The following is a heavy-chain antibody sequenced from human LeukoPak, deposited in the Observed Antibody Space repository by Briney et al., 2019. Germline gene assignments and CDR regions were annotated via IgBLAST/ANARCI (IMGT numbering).Heavy chain of an antibody. J-gene: IGHJ4*02. D-gene: IGHD6-19*01. CDR3: ASSRRSVAASFFDY. V-gene: IGHV3-33*01. CDR2: IWYDGSNK. Sequence: PGGSLRLSCAASGFTFSSYGMHWVRQAPGKGLEWVAVIWYDGSNKYYADSVKGRFTISRDNSKNTLYLQMNSLRAEDTAVYYCASSRRSVAASFFDYWGQGTLVTVSS. CDR1: GFTFSSYG.